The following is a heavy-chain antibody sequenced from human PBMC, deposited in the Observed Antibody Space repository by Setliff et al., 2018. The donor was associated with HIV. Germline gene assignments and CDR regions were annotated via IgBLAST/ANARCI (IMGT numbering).Heavy chain of an antibody. CDR3: AREGGSSGYCGYFDY. CDR1: GFTFSDYY. CDR2: ISVDGSGK. D-gene: IGHD3-22*01. Sequence: GGSLRLSCAASGFTFSDYYMSWIRQAPGKGLEWVAAISVDGSGKFYADSVKGRFTISRDNSRNTLYLQMNSLRDEDTAVYYCAREGGSSGYCGYFDYWGQRTLVTVSS. V-gene: IGHV3-30*03. J-gene: IGHJ4*02.